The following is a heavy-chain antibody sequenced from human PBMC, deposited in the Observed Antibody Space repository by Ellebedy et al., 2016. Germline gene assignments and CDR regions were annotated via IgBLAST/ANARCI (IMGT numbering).Heavy chain of an antibody. V-gene: IGHV3-23*01. CDR3: TTVYRYNYDSV. J-gene: IGHJ4*02. CDR2: ISGSAGMT. CDR1: GFTFSSYS. D-gene: IGHD5-18*01. Sequence: GGSLRLSCAASGFTFSSYSMNWVRQAPGKGLEWVSTISGSAGMTYYADSVKGRFTISRDNSKDTLYLQMNSLKTEDTAVYFCTTVYRYNYDSVWGQGTLVTVSS.